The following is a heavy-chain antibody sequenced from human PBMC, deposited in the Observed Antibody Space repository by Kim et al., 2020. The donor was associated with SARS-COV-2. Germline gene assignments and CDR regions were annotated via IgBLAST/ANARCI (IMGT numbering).Heavy chain of an antibody. CDR3: ARFPQWLVQFDY. J-gene: IGHJ4*02. D-gene: IGHD6-19*01. CDR2: VYHGGAA. CDR1: GATISSDSYY. V-gene: IGHV4-39*01. Sequence: SETLSLTCTVSGATISSDSYYWGWIRQPPGQGLEWIGSVYHGGAAYYNPSLRSRVTISGGTSRKELSLRLTSATAADTGFYYCARFPQWLVQFDYWGQGILVTVPP.